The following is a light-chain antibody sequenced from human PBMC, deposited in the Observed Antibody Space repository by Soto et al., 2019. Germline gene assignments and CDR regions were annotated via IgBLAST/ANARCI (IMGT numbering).Light chain of an antibody. CDR1: QSVFSNSNNKKY. J-gene: IGKJ1*01. CDR2: WAS. CDR3: KQYYSPPWT. V-gene: IGKV4-1*01. Sequence: DIVMTQSADSLAVSLGERATINCKSSQSVFSNSNNKKYLAWYQQKPGQPPKLLIHWASIRESGVPDRFSGSGSGTDFTLTINSLQAEDVAVYYCKQYYSPPWTFGQGTKVDIK.